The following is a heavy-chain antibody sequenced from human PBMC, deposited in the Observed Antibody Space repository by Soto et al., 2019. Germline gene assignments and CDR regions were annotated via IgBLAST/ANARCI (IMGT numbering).Heavy chain of an antibody. V-gene: IGHV1-18*01. Sequence: ASVKVSCKASGNTFTNFGVTWVRQAPGQGLEWMGWISAYTDDPNYAQKFQGRVTMTIDTSTSTAYLDLRSLTSDDTAVYYCARVIPGAEAWFDPWGQGTLVTVSS. D-gene: IGHD2-2*01. CDR2: ISAYTDDP. J-gene: IGHJ5*02. CDR1: GNTFTNFG. CDR3: ARVIPGAEAWFDP.